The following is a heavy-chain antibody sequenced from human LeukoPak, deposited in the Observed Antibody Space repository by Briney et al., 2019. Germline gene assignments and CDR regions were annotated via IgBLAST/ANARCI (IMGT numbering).Heavy chain of an antibody. D-gene: IGHD3-16*01. Sequence: GGSLRLSCEASGFTFSSYSMNWVRQAPGKGLEWVSSISSSSSYIYYADSVKGRFTISRDNAKNSLYLQMNSLRAEDTAVYYCARGGPHDPQDHWGQGTLVTVPS. CDR3: ARGGPHDPQDH. V-gene: IGHV3-21*01. J-gene: IGHJ4*02. CDR2: ISSSSSYI. CDR1: GFTFSSYS.